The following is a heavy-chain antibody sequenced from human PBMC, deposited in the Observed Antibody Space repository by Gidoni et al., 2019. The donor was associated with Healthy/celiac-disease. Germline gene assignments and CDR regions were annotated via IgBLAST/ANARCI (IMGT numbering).Heavy chain of an antibody. V-gene: IGHV4-59*01. CDR3: ARDIAAAGDGSFDY. D-gene: IGHD6-13*01. CDR1: GHPISSYY. J-gene: IGHJ4*02. CDR2: IYYRGST. Sequence: HVQLPESGPGLVKPSETLSLPFPLSGHPISSYYWSWIRQPPGKGLEWIGYIYYRGSTNSNPSLKSRVTISVDTSKNQFSLKLSSVTAADTAVYYCARDIAAAGDGSFDYWGQGTLVTVSS.